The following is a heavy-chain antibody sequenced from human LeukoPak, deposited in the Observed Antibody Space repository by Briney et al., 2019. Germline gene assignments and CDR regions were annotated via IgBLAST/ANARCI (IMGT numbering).Heavy chain of an antibody. CDR1: GFTFIDYA. D-gene: IGHD3-22*01. J-gene: IGHJ4*02. CDR2: IRGGGST. V-gene: IGHV3-23*01. CDR3: AKDHSIVVEGSTFDY. Sequence: GGSLRLSCAASGFTFIDYARSWVRQAPGKGLEWVSAIRGGGSTSYADSVKGRFTISRDNSKNMLYLQVNSLRAEDTAVYYCAKDHSIVVEGSTFDYWGQGTLVPVSS.